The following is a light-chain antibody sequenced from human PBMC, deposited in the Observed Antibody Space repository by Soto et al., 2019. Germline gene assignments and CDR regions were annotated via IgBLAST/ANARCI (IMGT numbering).Light chain of an antibody. V-gene: IGKV3-15*01. J-gene: IGKJ1*01. CDR3: QQYNNWCT. Sequence: EIVMTQSPATLSVSPGERATLSCRASQSVSSNLAWYQQKPGQAPRLLIYGASTRATGIPARFSGSGSGTEFTLTISSLQSEDFAVYYCQQYNNWCTFGQGTK. CDR2: GAS. CDR1: QSVSSN.